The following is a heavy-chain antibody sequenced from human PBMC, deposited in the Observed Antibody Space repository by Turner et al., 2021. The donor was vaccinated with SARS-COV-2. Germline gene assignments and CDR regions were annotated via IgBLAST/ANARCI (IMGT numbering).Heavy chain of an antibody. D-gene: IGHD3-3*01. CDR2: IYYSGST. V-gene: IGHV4-39*01. J-gene: IGHJ6*02. CDR1: GCPISSSSYY. CDR3: ASPSVDFWSGSYYGMDV. Sequence: QLQLQESGPGLVKPSETLSLTCTVPGCPISSSSYYWGWIRQPPGKGLEWIGSIYYSGSTYYNPSLKSRVTISVDTSKNQFSLKLSSVTAADTAVYYCASPSVDFWSGSYYGMDVWGQGTTVTVSS.